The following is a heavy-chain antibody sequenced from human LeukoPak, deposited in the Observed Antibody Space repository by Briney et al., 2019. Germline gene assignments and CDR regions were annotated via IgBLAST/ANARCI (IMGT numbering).Heavy chain of an antibody. Sequence: GESLKISCKGSGYSFTSYWIGWVRQMPGKGLKWMGIIYPGDSDTRYSPSFQGQVTISADKSISTAYLQWSSLKAPDTAMYYCARYQITYYYDSSGYPDYWGQGTLVTVSS. CDR3: ARYQITYYYDSSGYPDY. CDR2: IYPGDSDT. CDR1: GYSFTSYW. V-gene: IGHV5-51*01. D-gene: IGHD3-22*01. J-gene: IGHJ4*02.